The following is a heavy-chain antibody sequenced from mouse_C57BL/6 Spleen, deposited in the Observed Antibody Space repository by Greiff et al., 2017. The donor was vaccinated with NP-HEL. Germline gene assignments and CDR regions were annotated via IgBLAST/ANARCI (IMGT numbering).Heavy chain of an antibody. CDR3: ARRRGNAMDC. CDR2: INPNNGGT. CDR1: GYTFTDYY. V-gene: IGHV1-26*01. J-gene: IGHJ4*01. Sequence: EVQLQQSGPELVKPGASVKISCKASGYTFTDYYMNWVKQSPGKSLEWIGDINPNNGGTSYNQKVKGKATLTVDKSSSTAYMALRSLTSADSAVYYCARRRGNAMDCWGKGTSVTVSS.